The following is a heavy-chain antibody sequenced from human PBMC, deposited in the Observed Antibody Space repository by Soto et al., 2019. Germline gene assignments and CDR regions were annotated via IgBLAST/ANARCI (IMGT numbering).Heavy chain of an antibody. J-gene: IGHJ5*02. CDR1: GFIFRNHV. D-gene: IGHD3-3*01. CDR2: IDNSGDGS. CDR3: AKIPSRGMIFGAGS. V-gene: IGHV3-23*05. Sequence: GGSLRLSCAASGFIFRNHVLNWVRQAPGEGLEWVSAIDNSGDGSFYADSVKGRFIISRDNSKDTVFLHMNNLRPEDTAFYYCAKIPSRGMIFGAGSWGQGTLVTVSS.